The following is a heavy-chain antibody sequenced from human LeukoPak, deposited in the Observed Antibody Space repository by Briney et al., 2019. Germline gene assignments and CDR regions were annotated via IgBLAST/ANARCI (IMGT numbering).Heavy chain of an antibody. V-gene: IGHV2-5*02. J-gene: IGHJ4*02. Sequence: SGPTLVNPTQTLTLTCTFSGFSLTTTGVSVSWVRQPPGKALEWLALTCWDDDKRYSPSLQSRLTITKDTSKNRVVLSVTNMDPVDTATYYCAHKHSAVGAFDYWGQGILVTVSS. CDR2: TCWDDDK. D-gene: IGHD6-19*01. CDR1: GFSLTTTGVS. CDR3: AHKHSAVGAFDY.